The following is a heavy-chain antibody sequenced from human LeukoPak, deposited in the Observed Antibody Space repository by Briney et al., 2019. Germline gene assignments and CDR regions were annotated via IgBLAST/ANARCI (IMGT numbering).Heavy chain of an antibody. D-gene: IGHD4-23*01. CDR2: IYPGDSDT. CDR3: ARQMTTVVDYFDY. V-gene: IGHV5-51*01. J-gene: IGHJ4*02. CDR1: GYNFPNYW. Sequence: GESLKISCKGSGYNFPNYWIAWVRQMPGKGLEWMGIIYPGDSDTRYSPSFQGQVTISADKSISTAYLQWSSLKASDTAMYYCARQMTTVVDYFDYWGQGTLVTVSS.